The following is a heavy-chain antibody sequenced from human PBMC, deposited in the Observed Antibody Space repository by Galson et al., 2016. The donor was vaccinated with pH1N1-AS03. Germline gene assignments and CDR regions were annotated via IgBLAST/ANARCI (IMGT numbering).Heavy chain of an antibody. Sequence: SLRLSCAASGFTFSNYEMNWVRQAPGKGLEWVSYVGSGGGPVEYADSVKGRFTISRDNAKNSLYLQMDSLRAEDTALYYCATRILDYCGYCYHTFDYWGRGTLVTVSS. J-gene: IGHJ4*02. D-gene: IGHD2-21*02. CDR3: ATRILDYCGYCYHTFDY. V-gene: IGHV3-48*03. CDR2: VGSGGGPV. CDR1: GFTFSNYE.